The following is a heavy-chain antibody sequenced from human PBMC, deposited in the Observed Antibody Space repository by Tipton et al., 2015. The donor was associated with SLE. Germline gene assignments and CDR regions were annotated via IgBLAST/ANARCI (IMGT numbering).Heavy chain of an antibody. D-gene: IGHD6-13*01. Sequence: TLSLTCTVSGGSISSYYWNWIRQAAGKGLEWIGRVYISGNTNYNPSVQSRVTMSVDTSKNQFSLILSSVTAADTAVYYCARGYSSRWYSEFFDRWGRGTLVTVSS. CDR1: GGSISSYY. CDR3: ARGYSSRWYSEFFDR. J-gene: IGHJ2*01. V-gene: IGHV4-4*07. CDR2: VYISGNT.